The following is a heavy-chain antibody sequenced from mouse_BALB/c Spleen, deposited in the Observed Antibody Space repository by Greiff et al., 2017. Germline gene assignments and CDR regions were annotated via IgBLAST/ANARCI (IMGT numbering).Heavy chain of an antibody. CDR2: IDTSDSYT. Sequence: VQLQQPGAELVKPGASVKMSCKASGYTFTSYWMHWVKQRPGQGLEWIGVIDTSDSYTSYNQKFKGKATLTVDESSSTAYMQLSSLTSEDSAVYYCARWGYGRAMDYWGQGTSVTVSS. CDR1: GYTFTSYW. J-gene: IGHJ4*01. CDR3: ARWGYGRAMDY. V-gene: IGHV1-69*02. D-gene: IGHD1-1*01.